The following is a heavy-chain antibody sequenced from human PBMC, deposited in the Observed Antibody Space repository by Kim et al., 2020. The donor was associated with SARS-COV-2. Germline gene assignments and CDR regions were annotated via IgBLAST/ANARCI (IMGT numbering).Heavy chain of an antibody. D-gene: IGHD5-12*01. CDR2: ISGSGGST. J-gene: IGHJ4*02. Sequence: GGSLRLSCAASGFTFSSYAMSWVRQAPGKGLEWVSAISGSGGSTYYADSVKGRFTISRDNSKNTLYLQMNSLRAEDTAVYYCAKDPGQWLRFTYFDYWGQGTLVTVSS. CDR3: AKDPGQWLRFTYFDY. CDR1: GFTFSSYA. V-gene: IGHV3-23*01.